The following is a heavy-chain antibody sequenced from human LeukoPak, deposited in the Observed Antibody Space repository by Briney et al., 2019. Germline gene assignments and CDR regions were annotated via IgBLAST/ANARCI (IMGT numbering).Heavy chain of an antibody. V-gene: IGHV4-4*07. J-gene: IGHJ4*02. Sequence: PSETLSLTCTVSGASISSYYWSWIRQPAGKGLEWIGRIYVSGSTTYNPSLESRVTMSLDTSKNQFSLKLSSVTAADTAVYYCARAPQLLWFGESHFDYWGQGTLVTVSS. CDR1: GASISSYY. CDR2: IYVSGST. CDR3: ARAPQLLWFGESHFDY. D-gene: IGHD3-10*01.